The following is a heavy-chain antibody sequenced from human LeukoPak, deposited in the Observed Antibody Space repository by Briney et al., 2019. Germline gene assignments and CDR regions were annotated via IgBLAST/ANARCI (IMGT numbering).Heavy chain of an antibody. Sequence: PSQTLSLTCAVSGGSISSGGYSWGWVRQPPGKGLEWIGEIYHSGSTNYNPSLKSRVTISVDKSKNQFSLKLSSVTAADTAVYYCARDPGMIVKAFDIWGQGTMVTVSS. V-gene: IGHV4-30-2*01. D-gene: IGHD3-22*01. CDR2: IYHSGST. CDR1: GGSISSGGYS. J-gene: IGHJ3*02. CDR3: ARDPGMIVKAFDI.